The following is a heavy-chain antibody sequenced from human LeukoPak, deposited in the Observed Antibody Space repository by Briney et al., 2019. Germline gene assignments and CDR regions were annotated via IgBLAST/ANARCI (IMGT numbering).Heavy chain of an antibody. V-gene: IGHV4-61*01. CDR1: GGSVSSGSYY. D-gene: IGHD3-22*01. J-gene: IGHJ4*02. CDR2: IYYSGST. CDR3: ARLDYYDSSGFDY. Sequence: SSETLSLTCTVSGGSVSSGSYYWSWIRQPPGKGLEWIGYIYYSGSTNYNPSLKSRVTISVDMSKNQFSLKLSSVTAADTAVYYCARLDYYDSSGFDYWGQGTLVTVSS.